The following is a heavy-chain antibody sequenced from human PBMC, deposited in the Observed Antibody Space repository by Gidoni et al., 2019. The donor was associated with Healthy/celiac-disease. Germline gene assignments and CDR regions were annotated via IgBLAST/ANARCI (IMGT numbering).Heavy chain of an antibody. CDR1: GFTVSSNY. V-gene: IGHV3-53*01. Sequence: AASGFTVSSNYMSWVRQAPGKGLEWVSVIYSGGSTYYADSVKGRFTISRDNFKNTLYLQMNSLRAEDTAVYYCARVRSDITMIPGGAFDIWGQGTMVTVSS. D-gene: IGHD3-22*01. CDR3: ARVRSDITMIPGGAFDI. CDR2: IYSGGST. J-gene: IGHJ3*02.